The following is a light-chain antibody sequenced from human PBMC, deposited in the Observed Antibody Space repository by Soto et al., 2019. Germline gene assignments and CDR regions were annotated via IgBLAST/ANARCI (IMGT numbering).Light chain of an antibody. CDR2: EVS. J-gene: IGLJ2*01. CDR3: CSYASCRVV. Sequence: QSALTQPASVSGSPGQSITISCTGTSSDVGGYNYVSWYQQHPGKAPKLMIYEVSNRPSGVSNRFSGSKSGNTASLTISGLEAEDEADYYCCSYASCRVVFGGGTKLTVL. CDR1: SSDVGGYNY. V-gene: IGLV2-14*01.